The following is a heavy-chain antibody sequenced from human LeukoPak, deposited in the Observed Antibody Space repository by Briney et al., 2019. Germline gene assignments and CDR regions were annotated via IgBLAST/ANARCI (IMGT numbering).Heavy chain of an antibody. CDR3: ARDKYYDFWSGRRDAFDI. J-gene: IGHJ3*02. D-gene: IGHD3-3*01. Sequence: GGSLRLSCAASGFTVSSNYMSWVRQAPGKGLEWVSSISSSSSYIYYADSVKGRFTISRDNAKNSLYLQMNSLRAEDTAVYYCARDKYYDFWSGRRDAFDIWGQGTMVTVSS. CDR2: ISSSSSYI. CDR1: GFTVSSNY. V-gene: IGHV3-21*01.